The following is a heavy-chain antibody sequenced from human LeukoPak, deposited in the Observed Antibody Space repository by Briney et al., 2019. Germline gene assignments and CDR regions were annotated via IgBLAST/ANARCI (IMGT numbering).Heavy chain of an antibody. CDR3: AKEQWELLPDAFDI. CDR2: IYYSGST. J-gene: IGHJ3*02. CDR1: GGSISSGDYY. D-gene: IGHD1-26*01. V-gene: IGHV4-30-4*01. Sequence: SETLSLTCTVSGGSISSGDYYWSWIRQPPGKGLEWIGYIYYSGSTYYNPSLKSRVTISVDTSKNQFSLKLSSVTAADTAVYYCAKEQWELLPDAFDIWGQGTMVTVSS.